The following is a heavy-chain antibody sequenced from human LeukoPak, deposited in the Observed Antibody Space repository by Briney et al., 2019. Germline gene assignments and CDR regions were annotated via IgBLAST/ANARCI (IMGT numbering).Heavy chain of an antibody. D-gene: IGHD3-22*01. CDR1: GFTFSSYA. CDR3: AIMHPYYDGNGYWVQ. V-gene: IGHV3-30*07. J-gene: IGHJ4*02. CDR2: ISYDGSNK. Sequence: PGGSLRLSCAASGFTFSSYAMHWVRQAPGKGLEWVAVISYDGSNKYYADSVKGRFTISRDNSKNTLYLQMNSLRAEDTALYYCAIMHPYYDGNGYWVQWGQGTLVTVSS.